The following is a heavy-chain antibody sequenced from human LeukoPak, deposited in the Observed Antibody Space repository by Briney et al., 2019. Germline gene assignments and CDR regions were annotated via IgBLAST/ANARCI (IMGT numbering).Heavy chain of an antibody. V-gene: IGHV3-21*01. Sequence: GGSLRLSCAASGFTFSSYSMNWVRQAPGKGLEWVSSISSRSSYIYYADSVKGRFTISRDNAKNSLYLQMNSLRAEDTAVYYCARPSNPPYFDYWGQGTLVTVSS. CDR1: GFTFSSYS. J-gene: IGHJ4*02. CDR2: ISSRSSYI. CDR3: ARPSNPPYFDY.